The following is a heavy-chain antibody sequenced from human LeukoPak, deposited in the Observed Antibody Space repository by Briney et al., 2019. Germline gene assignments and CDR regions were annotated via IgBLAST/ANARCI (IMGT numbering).Heavy chain of an antibody. CDR2: IIPIFGTA. D-gene: IGHD4-17*01. Sequence: SVKVSCMASGGTFSSYAISWVRQAPGQGLEWMGGIIPIFGTANYAQKFQGRVTITADESTSTAYMELSSLRSEDTAVYYCARDLDYGDYPYNFDYWGQGTLVTVSS. J-gene: IGHJ4*02. V-gene: IGHV1-69*01. CDR3: ARDLDYGDYPYNFDY. CDR1: GGTFSSYA.